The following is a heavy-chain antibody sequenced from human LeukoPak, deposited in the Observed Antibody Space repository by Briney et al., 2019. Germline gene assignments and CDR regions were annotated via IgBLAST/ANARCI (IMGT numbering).Heavy chain of an antibody. CDR2: MYANGNT. CDR3: AGQTSGSLSFDY. D-gene: IGHD1-26*01. CDR1: GITVSSNY. Sequence: GGSLRLSCAASGITVSSNYMSWVRQAPGKGLEWVSVMYANGNTYYADSVKGRFTTSRDNAKNTLFLQMNTLRAEDTAVYYCAGQTSGSLSFDYWGQGALVTVSS. J-gene: IGHJ4*02. V-gene: IGHV3-66*04.